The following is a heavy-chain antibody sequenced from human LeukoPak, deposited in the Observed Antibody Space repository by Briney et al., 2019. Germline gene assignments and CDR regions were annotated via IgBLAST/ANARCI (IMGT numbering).Heavy chain of an antibody. V-gene: IGHV5-51*01. D-gene: IGHD5-18*01. Sequence: GESLKISCKGSGYSFTSYWIGWVRQMPGKGLEWRGIIFPGDSDTSYSPSFQGQVTMSADKSTYTAYLQWSTLTASDTAIYYCARRRGYTYGGEFDYWGQGTLVTVSS. CDR2: IFPGDSDT. J-gene: IGHJ4*02. CDR1: GYSFTSYW. CDR3: ARRRGYTYGGEFDY.